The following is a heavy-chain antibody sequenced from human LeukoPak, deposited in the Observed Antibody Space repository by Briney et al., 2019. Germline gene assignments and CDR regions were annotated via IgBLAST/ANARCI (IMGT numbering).Heavy chain of an antibody. Sequence: ASVKVSCKASGYTFTSYYMHWVRQAPGQGLEWMGIINPSGGSTSYAQKFQGRVTMTRDTSTSTVYMELSSLRSEDTAVYYCARGHSIAAMVTGAFDIWGQGTMVAVSS. CDR2: INPSGGST. CDR1: GYTFTSYY. D-gene: IGHD5-18*01. CDR3: ARGHSIAAMVTGAFDI. V-gene: IGHV1-46*01. J-gene: IGHJ3*02.